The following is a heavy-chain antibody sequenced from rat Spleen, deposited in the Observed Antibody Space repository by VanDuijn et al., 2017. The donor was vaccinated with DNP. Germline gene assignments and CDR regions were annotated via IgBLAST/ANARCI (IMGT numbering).Heavy chain of an antibody. D-gene: IGHD4-3*01. J-gene: IGHJ2*01. Sequence: EVQLVESGGGLVQPGRSLKFSCVVSGFTFGNSGMAWVRQAPTKGLEWVASITRSGGSTFYRDSVKGRFTISRDNAKSTLYLQMNSLRSEDMATYYCVRWNSGHFDYWGQGVMVTVSS. CDR3: VRWNSGHFDY. CDR1: GFTFGNSG. V-gene: IGHV5S13*01. CDR2: ITRSGGST.